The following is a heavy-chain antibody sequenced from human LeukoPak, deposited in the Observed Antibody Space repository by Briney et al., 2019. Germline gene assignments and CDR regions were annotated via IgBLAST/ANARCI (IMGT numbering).Heavy chain of an antibody. J-gene: IGHJ6*03. CDR2: IWYDGSNK. CDR3: AKDQAVAGPGWCYMDV. CDR1: GVTFSSYG. V-gene: IGHV3-33*06. D-gene: IGHD2-21*01. Sequence: PGRSLRLSCAASGVTFSSYGMHWVRQAPGKGLEWVAVIWYDGSNKYYADSVNGRLTISRDNSKNTLYLQMNRLRAEDTAVYYCAKDQAVAGPGWCYMDVWGKGTTVTVSS.